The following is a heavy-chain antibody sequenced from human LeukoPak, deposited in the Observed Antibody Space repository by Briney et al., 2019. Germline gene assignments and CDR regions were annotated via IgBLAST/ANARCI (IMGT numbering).Heavy chain of an antibody. D-gene: IGHD4-11*01. CDR3: ARQTRLHIRPLDY. V-gene: IGHV4-39*01. J-gene: IGHJ4*02. CDR2: IFYTGST. Sequence: SETLSLTCTLSGGSISSSSYHWGWIRQPPGKGLEWIGTIFYTGSTYYNPSLKSRVSISVDTSKNQFSLKLSSVTAADTAVYYCARQTRLHIRPLDYWGQGTLVTVSS. CDR1: GGSISSSSYH.